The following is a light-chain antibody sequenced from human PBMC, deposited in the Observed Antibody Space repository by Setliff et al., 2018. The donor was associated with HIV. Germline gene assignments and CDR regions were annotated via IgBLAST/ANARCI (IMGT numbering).Light chain of an antibody. J-gene: IGLJ1*01. CDR3: QVWDSSSDHV. V-gene: IGLV3-21*04. CDR2: YDT. CDR1: NIGSKS. Sequence: SYELSQPPSVSVAPGKTARITCGGNNIGSKSVHWYQQKPGQAPVLVMHYDTNRPSGIPERFSGSNSGNTATLTISRVEAGDEADYYCQVWDSSSDHVFGTGTK.